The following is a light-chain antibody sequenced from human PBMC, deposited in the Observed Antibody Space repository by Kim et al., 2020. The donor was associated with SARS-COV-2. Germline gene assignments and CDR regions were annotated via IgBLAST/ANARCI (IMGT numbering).Light chain of an antibody. V-gene: IGLV1-51*01. CDR3: ATWDNSLIAEL. CDR1: SSNIGNNY. CDR2: DNN. Sequence: GQKVTISCSGSSSNIGNNYVSWYQQLPGTAPKLLIYDNNKRPSGIPDRFSGSKSGTSATLGITGLQTGDEADYYCATWDNSLIAELFGGGTKLTVL. J-gene: IGLJ2*01.